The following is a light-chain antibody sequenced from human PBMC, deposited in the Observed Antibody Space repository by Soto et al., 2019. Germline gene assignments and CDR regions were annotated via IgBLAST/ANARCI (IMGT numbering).Light chain of an antibody. J-gene: IGKJ5*01. CDR1: QSISSY. V-gene: IGKV1-39*01. CDR3: QQSYDISPIT. Sequence: DIQMTQSPSSLSASVGDRVTITCRASQSISSYLNWYQQKPGKAPKLLIYAASSLQSGVPSRFSGSGSGTDFTLTISSLQPEDFATYYCQQSYDISPITFGQGTRLEIK. CDR2: AAS.